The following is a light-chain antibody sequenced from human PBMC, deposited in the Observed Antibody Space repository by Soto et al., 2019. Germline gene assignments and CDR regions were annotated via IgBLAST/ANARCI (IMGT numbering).Light chain of an antibody. Sequence: QSALTQPRSVSGSPGQSVTISCTGTSSDVGGYNYVSWYQQHPGKDPKLMIYDVSKRPSGVPDRFSGSKSGNTASLTISALQAEDEADYYCCSYAGSYRGVFGTGTKLTVL. CDR3: CSYAGSYRGV. V-gene: IGLV2-11*01. CDR2: DVS. CDR1: SSDVGGYNY. J-gene: IGLJ1*01.